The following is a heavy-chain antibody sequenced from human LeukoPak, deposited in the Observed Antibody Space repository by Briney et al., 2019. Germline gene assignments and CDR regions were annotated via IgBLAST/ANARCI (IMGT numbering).Heavy chain of an antibody. D-gene: IGHD4-23*01. CDR3: ARHTVATGNFDY. Sequence: GESLKISCEASGYRFAIDWIGWVRQMPGKGLEWMGVIFPDDSDTKYSPSFQGQVTISADKSIRTAYLQWSSLKASDTAMYYCARHTVATGNFDYWGQGTLVTVSS. J-gene: IGHJ4*02. CDR2: IFPDDSDT. V-gene: IGHV5-51*01. CDR1: GYRFAIDW.